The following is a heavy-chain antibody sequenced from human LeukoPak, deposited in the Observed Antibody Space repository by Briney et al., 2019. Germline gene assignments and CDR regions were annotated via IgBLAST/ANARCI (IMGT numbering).Heavy chain of an antibody. CDR1: GFTFSSYA. D-gene: IGHD1-26*01. J-gene: IGHJ4*02. V-gene: IGHV3-23*01. CDR3: AKGRVGAPTDYFDY. Sequence: PGGSLRLSCVVSGFTFSSYAMNWARQAPGKGLEWVSGISGSGGSTYYADSVKGRFTISRDNSKNTLYLQMNSLRAEDTAVYYCAKGRVGAPTDYFDYWGQGTLVTVSS. CDR2: ISGSGGST.